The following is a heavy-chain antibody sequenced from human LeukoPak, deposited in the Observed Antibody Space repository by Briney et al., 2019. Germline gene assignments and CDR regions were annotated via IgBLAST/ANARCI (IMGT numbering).Heavy chain of an antibody. J-gene: IGHJ3*02. V-gene: IGHV4-34*01. CDR3: ARGRAFDI. Sequence: SETLSLTCTVSGGSISSYYWSWIRQPPGKGLEWIGEINHSGSTNYNPSLKSRVTISVDTSKNQFSLKLSSVTAADTAVYYCARGRAFDIWGQGTMVTVSS. CDR1: GGSISSYY. CDR2: INHSGST.